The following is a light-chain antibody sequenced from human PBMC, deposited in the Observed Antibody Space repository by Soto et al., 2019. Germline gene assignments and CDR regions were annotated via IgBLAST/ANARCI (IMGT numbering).Light chain of an antibody. CDR3: QQYGSSLIT. Sequence: EIVLTQSPGTLSLSPGERATLSCRASQSVSSSYLAWYQQNPGQAPRLLIYGASSRATGIPDRFSGSGSGTDFTLTISRLEPEDFAVYYCQQYGSSLITFGQGTRLESK. CDR2: GAS. CDR1: QSVSSSY. V-gene: IGKV3-20*01. J-gene: IGKJ5*01.